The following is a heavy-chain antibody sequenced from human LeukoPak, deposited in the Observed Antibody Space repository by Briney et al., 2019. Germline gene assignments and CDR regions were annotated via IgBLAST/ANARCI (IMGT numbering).Heavy chain of an antibody. V-gene: IGHV3-7*01. Sequence: GGSLRLSCAASGFTFSSYWMSWVRQAPGKGLEWVANIKQDGSEKYYVDSVKGRFTISRDNAKNSLYLQMNSLRAEDTAVYYCARDQGDIVVVPAAIDYWGQGTLVTVSP. CDR3: ARDQGDIVVVPAAIDY. J-gene: IGHJ4*02. CDR2: IKQDGSEK. D-gene: IGHD2-2*01. CDR1: GFTFSSYW.